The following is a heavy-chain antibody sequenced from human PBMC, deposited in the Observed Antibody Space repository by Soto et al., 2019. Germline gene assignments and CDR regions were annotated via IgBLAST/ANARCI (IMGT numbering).Heavy chain of an antibody. CDR3: TTSSDPDY. CDR1: GFTFSKAY. J-gene: IGHJ4*02. Sequence: EVQLVESGGGLVKPGGSLRLSCAASGFTFSKAYMSWVRQAPGKGLEWVGRIKTKTDGWTTDYAAPVKGRFTISRDDSKTTLYVKINSLKTDDTAVYYCTTSSDPDYWGQGTLVTVSS. CDR2: IKTKTDGWTT. V-gene: IGHV3-15*01. D-gene: IGHD2-21*02.